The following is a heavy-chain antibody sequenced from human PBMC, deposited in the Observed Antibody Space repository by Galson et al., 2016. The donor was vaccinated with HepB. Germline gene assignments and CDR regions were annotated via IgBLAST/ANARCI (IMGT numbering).Heavy chain of an antibody. V-gene: IGHV1-46*01. CDR1: GYTFTSYY. J-gene: IGHJ4*02. CDR3: ARSGGSYYLDY. CDR2: INPSGGST. Sequence: SVKVSCKASGYTFTSYYIHWVRQAPGQGLEWMGIINPSGGSTSYAQKFQDRVTMTRDTSTSTVYMELSSLSSEDTAVHYCARSGGSYYLDYWGQGTLVTVSS. D-gene: IGHD2-15*01.